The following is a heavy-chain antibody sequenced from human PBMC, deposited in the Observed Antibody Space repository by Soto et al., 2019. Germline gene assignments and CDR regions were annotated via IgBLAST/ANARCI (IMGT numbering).Heavy chain of an antibody. D-gene: IGHD2-15*01. J-gene: IGHJ4*02. CDR1: GFTFSSYS. Sequence: EVQLVESGGGLVKPGGSLRLSCAASGFTFSSYSMNWVRQAPGKGLEWVSSISSSSSYIYYADSVKGRFTISRDNAKNSLYLQMNSLRAEDTAVYYCARDRRGSGGSCFDYWGQGTLVTVSS. CDR3: ARDRRGSGGSCFDY. CDR2: ISSSSSYI. V-gene: IGHV3-21*01.